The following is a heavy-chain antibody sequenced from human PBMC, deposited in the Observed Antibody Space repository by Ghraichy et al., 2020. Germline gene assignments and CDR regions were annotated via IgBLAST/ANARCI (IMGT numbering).Heavy chain of an antibody. Sequence: SQTLSLTCAISGDSVSSNSGSWNWIRQSPSRGLEWLGRTYYRSERFNDYATSIKSRITITPDTSKNQLSLQLKSVTPEDTAVYYCARGRSSIAGGATPSYYFDSWGQGTLVTVSS. CDR3: ARGRSSIAGGATPSYYFDS. D-gene: IGHD6-6*01. V-gene: IGHV6-1*01. J-gene: IGHJ4*02. CDR2: TYYRSERFN. CDR1: GDSVSSNSGS.